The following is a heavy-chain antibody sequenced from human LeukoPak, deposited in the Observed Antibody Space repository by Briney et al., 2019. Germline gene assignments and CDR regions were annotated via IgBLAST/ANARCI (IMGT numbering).Heavy chain of an antibody. V-gene: IGHV4-59*01. CDR1: GGSISSYY. CDR3: ARDPGGYDSLHYYYYMDV. J-gene: IGHJ6*03. Sequence: SETLSLTCTVSGGSISSYYWSWIRQPPGKGLEWIGYIYYSGSTNYNPSLKSRVTISVDTSKNQFSLKLSSVTAADTAVYYCARDPGGYDSLHYYYYMDVWGKGTTVTISS. D-gene: IGHD5-12*01. CDR2: IYYSGST.